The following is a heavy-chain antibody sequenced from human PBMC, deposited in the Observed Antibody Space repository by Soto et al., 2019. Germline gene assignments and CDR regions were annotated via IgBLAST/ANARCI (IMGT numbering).Heavy chain of an antibody. CDR1: GGSISSSNW. D-gene: IGHD6-13*01. V-gene: IGHV4-4*02. CDR3: AREAQLVRGVIDY. Sequence: QVQLQESGPGLVKPSGTLSLTCAVSGGSISSSNWWSWVRQPPGKGLEWIGEIYHSGSTNYNPSLESRVTISVDTSKNQFSLQLSSVTAADTAVYYCAREAQLVRGVIDYWGQGTLVTVSS. CDR2: IYHSGST. J-gene: IGHJ4*02.